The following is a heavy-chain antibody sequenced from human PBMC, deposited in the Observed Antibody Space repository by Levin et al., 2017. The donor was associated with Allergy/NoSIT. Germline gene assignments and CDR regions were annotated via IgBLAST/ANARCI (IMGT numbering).Heavy chain of an antibody. D-gene: IGHD5-18*01. CDR3: ARRWVDSSMVVFDY. J-gene: IGHJ4*02. V-gene: IGHV5-51*01. CDR1: GYSFSHSW. CDR2: IYPGDSDT. Sequence: HGESLKISCKGSGYSFSHSWIVWVRQMPGKSLEWMGIIYPGDSDTRYSPSFKGQVTISADKSMTTAYLQWSSLKDSDTAMYYCARRWVDSSMVVFDYWGQGTLVTVSS.